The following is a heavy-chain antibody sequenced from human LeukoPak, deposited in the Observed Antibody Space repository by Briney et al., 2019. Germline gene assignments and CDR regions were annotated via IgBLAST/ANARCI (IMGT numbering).Heavy chain of an antibody. CDR2: VYNSGST. V-gene: IGHV4-4*07. CDR3: ARDPDGYNWFDS. J-gene: IGHJ5*01. D-gene: IGHD1-14*01. CDR1: GASISSYY. Sequence: SETLSLTCTVSGASISSYYWSWIRQPAGKGLEWIGRVYNSGSTNYNPSLKSRVTMSEDTSKNQSSLKLRSVTAADTAVYYCARDPDGYNWFDSWGQGTQVTVST.